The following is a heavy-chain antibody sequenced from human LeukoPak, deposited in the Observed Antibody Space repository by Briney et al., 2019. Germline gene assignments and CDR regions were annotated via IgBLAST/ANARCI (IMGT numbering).Heavy chain of an antibody. Sequence: GASVKVSCKAFGYTFTNYGITWLRQAPGQGLEWMGWVSPSSGHTNYTQNLQDRVTMTTDTPTNTAYMELRSLRSDDTAVYYCASGYCSSTSCSRHYYYMDVWGKGTTVTVS. V-gene: IGHV1-18*01. D-gene: IGHD2-2*01. CDR3: ASGYCSSTSCSRHYYYMDV. CDR1: GYTFTNYG. CDR2: VSPSSGHT. J-gene: IGHJ6*03.